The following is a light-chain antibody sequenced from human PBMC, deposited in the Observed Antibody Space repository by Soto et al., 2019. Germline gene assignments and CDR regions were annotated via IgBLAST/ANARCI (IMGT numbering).Light chain of an antibody. Sequence: DPQMTQSPSTLSASVGDRVTITCRASQSISTWLAWYQQKPGKAPKLLIYDASSLQSGVPSRFSGSGSGTEFTLTISSLQPDDFASYYCQQYSSFSEYTFGQGTKLEIK. V-gene: IGKV1-5*01. CDR3: QQYSSFSEYT. CDR2: DAS. CDR1: QSISTW. J-gene: IGKJ2*01.